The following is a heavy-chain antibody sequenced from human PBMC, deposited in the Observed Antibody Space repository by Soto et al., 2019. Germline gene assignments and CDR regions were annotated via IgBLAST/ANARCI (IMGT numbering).Heavy chain of an antibody. D-gene: IGHD1-20*01. CDR3: ARAQPRYYYYAMDV. CDR1: GGSVSSGSYY. CDR2: NYYSGST. Sequence: SETLSLTCTVSGGSVSSGSYYWSWIRQPPGKGLEWIGYNYYSGSTNYNPSLKSRVTISVDTSKNQFSLKLSSVTAADTAVYYSARAQPRYYYYAMDVWGQGTTVTVSS. J-gene: IGHJ6*02. V-gene: IGHV4-61*01.